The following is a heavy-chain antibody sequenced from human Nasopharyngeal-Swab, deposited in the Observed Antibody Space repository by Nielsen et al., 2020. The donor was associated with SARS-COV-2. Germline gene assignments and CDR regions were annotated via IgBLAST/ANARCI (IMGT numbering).Heavy chain of an antibody. CDR1: GDSVSSSSAA. V-gene: IGHV6-1*01. J-gene: IGHJ6*03. CDR2: TYYRSKWYN. CDR3: ARARGAYGDYYYYYYTDV. Sequence: ETLSLTCAISGDSVSSSSAAWNWIRQSPSRGLEWLGRTYYRSKWYNDYAVSVKSRIIINPDTSKNQFSLHLNSVTPEDTAVYYCARARGAYGDYYYYYYTDVWGKGTTVTRLL. D-gene: IGHD4-17*01.